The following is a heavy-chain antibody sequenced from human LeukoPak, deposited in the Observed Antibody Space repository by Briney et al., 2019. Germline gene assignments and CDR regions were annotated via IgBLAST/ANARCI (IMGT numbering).Heavy chain of an antibody. V-gene: IGHV4-59*08. CDR2: VYSSGST. CDR3: ARHFDYDSAGDPFDI. CDR1: GGSINRYY. J-gene: IGHJ3*02. Sequence: PSETLSLACTVSGGSINRYYWSWVRQLPGKALECVGYVYSSGSTNYNPSLKSRVTISIDTSNNQFSLRVTSVTAADTAMYYCARHFDYDSAGDPFDIWGQGTMVTVSS. D-gene: IGHD3-10*01.